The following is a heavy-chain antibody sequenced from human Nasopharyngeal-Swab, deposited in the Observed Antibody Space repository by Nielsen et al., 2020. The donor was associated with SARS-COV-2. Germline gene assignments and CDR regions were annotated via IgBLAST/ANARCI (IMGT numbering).Heavy chain of an antibody. J-gene: IGHJ5*02. D-gene: IGHD6-13*01. CDR3: ARRTFSAAGGGLDP. Sequence: SGPTLVKPTQTLTLTCTFSGFSLSTGGVGVGWIRQPPGKALEWLALIYWDDDERYSPSLKSRLTITKDTSKNQVVLTMTNMDPVDTATYYCARRTFSAAGGGLDPWGQGTLVTVSS. V-gene: IGHV2-5*02. CDR2: IYWDDDE. CDR1: GFSLSTGGVG.